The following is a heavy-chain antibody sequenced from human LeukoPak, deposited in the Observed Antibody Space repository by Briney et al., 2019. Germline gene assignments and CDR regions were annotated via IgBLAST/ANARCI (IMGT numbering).Heavy chain of an antibody. CDR1: GFTFSSYG. Sequence: GGSLRLSCAASGFTFSSYGMHWVRQAPGKGLEWVAVISYDGSNKYYADSVKGRFTISRDNSKNTLYLQMNSLRAEDTAVYYCANSLDSSGYYDYYYGMDVWGQGTTVTVSS. CDR3: ANSLDSSGYYDYYYGMDV. J-gene: IGHJ6*02. D-gene: IGHD3-22*01. CDR2: ISYDGSNK. V-gene: IGHV3-30*18.